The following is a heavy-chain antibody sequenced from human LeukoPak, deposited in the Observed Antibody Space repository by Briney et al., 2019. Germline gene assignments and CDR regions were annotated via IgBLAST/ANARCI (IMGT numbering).Heavy chain of an antibody. CDR1: GASFSGYY. J-gene: IGHJ4*02. V-gene: IGHV4-34*01. CDR2: INHGGGT. D-gene: IGHD3-10*01. Sequence: SETLSLTCGVSGASFSGYYWTWIRQPPGKGLEWIGEINHGGGTNYNMSLKSRVTISVDPSKKQFSLKLRSVTAEDTAVYYCATDRYYGSGSYYKFDYWGQGILVTVSS. CDR3: ATDRYYGSGSYYKFDY.